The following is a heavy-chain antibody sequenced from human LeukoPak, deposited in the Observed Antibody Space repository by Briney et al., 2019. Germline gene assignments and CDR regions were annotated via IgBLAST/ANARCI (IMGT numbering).Heavy chain of an antibody. V-gene: IGHV3-30*04. J-gene: IGHJ4*02. CDR3: TTDWGPYGDYDLDY. Sequence: PGRSLRLSCAASGFTFSSYAMHWVRQAPGKGLEWVAVISYDGSNKYYADSVKGRFTISRDNSKNTLYLQMNSLKTEDTAVYYCTTDWGPYGDYDLDYWGQGTLVTVSS. CDR1: GFTFSSYA. CDR2: ISYDGSNK. D-gene: IGHD4-17*01.